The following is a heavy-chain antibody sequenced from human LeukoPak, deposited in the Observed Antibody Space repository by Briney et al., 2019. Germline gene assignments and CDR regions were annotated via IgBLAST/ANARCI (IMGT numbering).Heavy chain of an antibody. CDR1: GFTFSSYG. D-gene: IGHD6-19*01. V-gene: IGHV3-23*01. CDR2: ISGSGGST. CDR3: AKRTSGWYFDY. J-gene: IGHJ4*02. Sequence: GGSLRLSCAASGFTFSSYGMSWVRQAPGKGLEWVAAISGSGGSTYYADSVKGRFTISRDNSKNTLYLQMNSLRAEDTAVYYCAKRTSGWYFDYWGQGTLVTVSS.